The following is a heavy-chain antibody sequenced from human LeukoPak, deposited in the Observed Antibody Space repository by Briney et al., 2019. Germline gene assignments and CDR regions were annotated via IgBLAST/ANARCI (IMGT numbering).Heavy chain of an antibody. V-gene: IGHV3-48*03. Sequence: GGSLRLSCAASGFTFSSYEMNWVRQAPGKGLEWVSYISSSGSTIYYADSVKGRFTISRDNAKNSLYLQMNSLRADDTAVYYCARGRRRIAAAGATPPAPYFDYWGQGTLVTVSS. CDR1: GFTFSSYE. D-gene: IGHD6-13*01. CDR3: ARGRRRIAAAGATPPAPYFDY. J-gene: IGHJ4*02. CDR2: ISSSGSTI.